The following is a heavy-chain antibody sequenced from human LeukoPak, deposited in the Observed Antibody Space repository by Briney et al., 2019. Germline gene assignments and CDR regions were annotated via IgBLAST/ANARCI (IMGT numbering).Heavy chain of an antibody. CDR1: GYTFTSYY. V-gene: IGHV1-46*01. J-gene: IGHJ3*02. Sequence: ASVKVFCKASGYTFTSYYMHWVRQAPGQGLEWMGIINPSGGSTSYAQKFQGRVTMTRDTSTSTVYMELSSLRSEDTAVYYCATPIGDYYDSSGAPYDAFDIWGQGTMVTVSS. CDR3: ATPIGDYYDSSGAPYDAFDI. CDR2: INPSGGST. D-gene: IGHD3-22*01.